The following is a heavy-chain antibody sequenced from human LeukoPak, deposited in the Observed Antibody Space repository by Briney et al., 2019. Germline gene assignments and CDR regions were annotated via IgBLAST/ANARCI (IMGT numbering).Heavy chain of an antibody. Sequence: PGGSLRLSCAASGFTFDDYGMSWVRQAPGKGLEWVSGINWNGGSTGYADCVKGRFTISRDNAKNSLYLQMNSLRAEDTALYYCARAYYGSGTYYYYYYYMDVWGKGTTVTVSS. CDR3: ARAYYGSGTYYYYYYYMDV. V-gene: IGHV3-20*04. CDR1: GFTFDDYG. D-gene: IGHD3-10*01. J-gene: IGHJ6*03. CDR2: INWNGGST.